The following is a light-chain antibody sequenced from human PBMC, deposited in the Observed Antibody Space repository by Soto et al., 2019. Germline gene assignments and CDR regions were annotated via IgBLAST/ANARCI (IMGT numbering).Light chain of an antibody. CDR1: QSISSW. CDR2: KAS. V-gene: IGKV1-5*03. Sequence: DIQMTQSPSTLSASVGDRVTITCRASQSISSWWAWYQQKPGNAPKVLIYKASNLETGVPSRFSGSGSETEFTLTISSLQPDDFATYYCQQYNGYPYTFGQGTKLEIK. CDR3: QQYNGYPYT. J-gene: IGKJ2*01.